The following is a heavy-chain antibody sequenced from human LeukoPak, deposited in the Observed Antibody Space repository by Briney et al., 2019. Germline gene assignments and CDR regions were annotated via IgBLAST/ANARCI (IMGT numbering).Heavy chain of an antibody. V-gene: IGHV3-23*01. CDR1: GFTFSTFA. CDR3: VRSHWRAGDAFDI. Sequence: GGSLRLSCAASGFTFSTFAMIWVRQPPGKGLEWVSSIFPSGGEIHYADSVRGRFTISRDNSKSTLSLQMNSLRAEDTALYHCVRSHWRAGDAFDIWGQGTMVIVSS. J-gene: IGHJ3*02. CDR2: IFPSGGEI. D-gene: IGHD1-1*01.